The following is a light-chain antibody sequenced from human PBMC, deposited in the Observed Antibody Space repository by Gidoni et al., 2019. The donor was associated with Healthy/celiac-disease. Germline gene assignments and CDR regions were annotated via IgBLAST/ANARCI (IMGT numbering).Light chain of an antibody. Sequence: QSVLTQPPSVSGAPGQRVTISCTGRSSNIGAGYDVHWYPQLPGTAPKLLIYGNSNRPSGVPDRFSGSKSGTSASLAITGLQAEDEADYYCQSYDSSLSGSEVFGGGTKLTVL. V-gene: IGLV1-40*01. CDR2: GNS. CDR1: SSNIGAGYD. J-gene: IGLJ2*01. CDR3: QSYDSSLSGSEV.